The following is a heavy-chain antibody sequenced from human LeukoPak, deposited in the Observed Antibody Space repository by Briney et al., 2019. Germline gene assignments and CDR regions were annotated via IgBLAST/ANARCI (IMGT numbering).Heavy chain of an antibody. V-gene: IGHV3-30*03. CDR3: ARLTGASDY. CDR2: ISFVGSNT. J-gene: IGHJ4*02. CDR1: GFTFSSYW. Sequence: GGSLRLSCAASGFTFSSYWMSWVRQAPGKGLEWVAVISFVGSNTYYADSVKGRFTISRDNSKNTLYLQMNSLIPEDTAVYYCARLTGASDYWGQGTLVTVSS. D-gene: IGHD7-27*01.